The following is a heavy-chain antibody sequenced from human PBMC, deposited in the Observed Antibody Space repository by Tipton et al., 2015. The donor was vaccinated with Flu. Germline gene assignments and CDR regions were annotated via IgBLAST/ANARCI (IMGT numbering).Heavy chain of an antibody. V-gene: IGHV4-59*01. D-gene: IGHD3-10*01. J-gene: IGHJ6*02. CDR3: ARARAPYYYYAMDV. CDR1: DDSITFYY. CDR2: IYSSGST. Sequence: LRLSCTVSDDSITFYYWSWVRQPPGKGLEWIGYIYSSGSTNYNPSLRGRVTISVDTSKNQLSLRLSSVTAAGTAVYYCARARAPYYYYAMDVWGQGTTVTVSS.